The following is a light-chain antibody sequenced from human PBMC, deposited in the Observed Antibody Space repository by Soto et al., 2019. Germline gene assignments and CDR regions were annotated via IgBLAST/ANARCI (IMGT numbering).Light chain of an antibody. CDR2: EVT. V-gene: IGLV2-14*01. J-gene: IGLJ1*01. CDR3: SSYTSSNTLV. Sequence: QSALTQPASVFGSPGQSITISCTGGSSDIGGYNYVSWFQQHPGKAPKLMIYEVTNRPSGVSNRFSGSKSGSTASLTISGLQAEDEADYYCSSYTSSNTLVFGTGTKLTVL. CDR1: SSDIGGYNY.